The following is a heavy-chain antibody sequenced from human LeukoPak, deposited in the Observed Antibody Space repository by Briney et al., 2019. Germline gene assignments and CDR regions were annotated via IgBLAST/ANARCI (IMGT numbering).Heavy chain of an antibody. Sequence: PGGSLRLSCAASGFTFSNYGMHWVRQAPGKGLEWVAFIRYDGSNKYYADSVKGRFTISRDNSKNTLYLQMNSLRAEDTAVYYCASGWVGSSSWYDAFDIWGQGTMVTVSS. V-gene: IGHV3-30*02. CDR3: ASGWVGSSSWYDAFDI. D-gene: IGHD6-13*01. CDR2: IRYDGSNK. CDR1: GFTFSNYG. J-gene: IGHJ3*02.